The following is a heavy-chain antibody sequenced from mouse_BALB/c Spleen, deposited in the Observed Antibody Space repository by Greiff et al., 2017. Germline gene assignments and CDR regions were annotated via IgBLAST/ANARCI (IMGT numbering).Heavy chain of an antibody. J-gene: IGHJ4*01. CDR2: IWAGGST. D-gene: IGHD4-1*01. CDR3: ARANWDHAMDY. Sequence: VKLMESGPGLVAPSQSLSITCTVSGFSLTSYGVHWVRQPPGKGLEWLGVIWAGGSTNYNSALMSRLSISKDNSKTQVFLKMNSLQTDDTAMYYCARANWDHAMDYWGQGTSVTVSS. V-gene: IGHV2-9*02. CDR1: GFSLTSYG.